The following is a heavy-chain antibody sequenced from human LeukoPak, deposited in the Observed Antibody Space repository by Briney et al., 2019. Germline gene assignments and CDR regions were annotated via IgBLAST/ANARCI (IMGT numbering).Heavy chain of an antibody. D-gene: IGHD2-2*01. CDR1: GYTFTSYG. CDR2: ISAYNGNT. CDR3: AREYCSSTSCYPDI. Sequence: ASVKVSCKASGYTFTSYGISWVRQAPGQGLEWMGWISAYNGNTNYAQKLQGRVTMTTDTSTSTAYMELWSLRSDDTAVYYCAREYCSSTSCYPDIWGQGTMVTVSS. V-gene: IGHV1-18*01. J-gene: IGHJ3*02.